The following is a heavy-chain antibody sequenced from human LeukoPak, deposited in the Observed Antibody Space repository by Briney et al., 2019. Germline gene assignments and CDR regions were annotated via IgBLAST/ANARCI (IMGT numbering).Heavy chain of an antibody. J-gene: IGHJ4*02. CDR3: AKGHKGGSGSYYYFDY. CDR1: RFTFSNYA. D-gene: IGHD3-10*01. Sequence: GGSLRLSCAASRFTFSNYAMHWVRQAPGKGLEWVAGILYDGSNKYHADSVKGRFTISRDNSKNTLYLQMDSLRPEDTALYYCAKGHKGGSGSYYYFDYWGQGTLVTVSS. V-gene: IGHV3-30*18. CDR2: ILYDGSNK.